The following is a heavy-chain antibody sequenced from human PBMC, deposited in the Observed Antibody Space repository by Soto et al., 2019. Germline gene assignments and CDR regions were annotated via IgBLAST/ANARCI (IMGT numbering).Heavy chain of an antibody. CDR1: GFTFSRCD. J-gene: IGHJ6*02. V-gene: IGHV3-21*05. Sequence: PGGSLRLSCATSGFTFSRCDMNWVRQAPGKGLEWVSYISSSSSYTNYADSVKGRFTISRDNAKNSLYLQMNSLRAEDTAVYYCARDLAVVVVKRRYYGMDVWGQGTTVTVSS. D-gene: IGHD2-2*01. CDR2: ISSSSSYT. CDR3: ARDLAVVVVKRRYYGMDV.